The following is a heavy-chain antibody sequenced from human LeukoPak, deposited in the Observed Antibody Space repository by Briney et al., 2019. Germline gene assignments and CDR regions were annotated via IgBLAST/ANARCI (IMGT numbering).Heavy chain of an antibody. CDR3: ARDCRSLRGYSYGLTDY. D-gene: IGHD5-18*01. J-gene: IGHJ4*02. CDR1: GGSISGSSYY. CDR2: FYYSGST. V-gene: IGHV4-61*05. Sequence: SETLSLTCTVSGGSISGSSYYWGWIRQPPGKGLEWIGFFYYSGSTNYNPSLKSRVTISVDTSKNQFSLKLNSVTAADTAVYYCARDCRSLRGYSYGLTDYWGQGTLVTVSS.